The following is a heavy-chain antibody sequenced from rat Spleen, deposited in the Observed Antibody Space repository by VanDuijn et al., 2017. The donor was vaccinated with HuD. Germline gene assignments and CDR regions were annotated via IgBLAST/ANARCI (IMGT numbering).Heavy chain of an antibody. CDR3: TGPFDY. V-gene: IGHV5-31*01. J-gene: IGHJ2*01. CDR1: GFIFKDYW. Sequence: EVQLVESGGGLVQPGRSLKLSCVASGFIFKDYWMTWIRQAPGKGLEWVASITNGGGRLYYSDSVKGRFNISRENAKSTLYLQMNSLRSEDTATYYCTGPFDYWGQGVMVIVSS. CDR2: ITNGGGRL.